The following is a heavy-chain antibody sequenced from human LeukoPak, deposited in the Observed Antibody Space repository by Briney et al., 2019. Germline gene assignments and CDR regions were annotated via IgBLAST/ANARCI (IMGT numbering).Heavy chain of an antibody. CDR2: IVDSEKI. J-gene: IGHJ5*02. Sequence: KASETLSLTCSVFGGSISSSSYYWGWIRQSPGKGLEWIAYIVDSEKIYYNPSLKSRLILSLDTSENQFSLNLSSMTAADTAVYFCASGYGSGWFDAWGQGTLVAVSS. CDR3: ASGYGSGWFDA. V-gene: IGHV4-31*02. D-gene: IGHD5-18*01. CDR1: GGSISSSSYY.